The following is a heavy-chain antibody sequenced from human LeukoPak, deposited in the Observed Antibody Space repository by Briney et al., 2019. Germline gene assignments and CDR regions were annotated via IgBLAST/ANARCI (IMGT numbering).Heavy chain of an antibody. D-gene: IGHD3-10*01. Sequence: SVKVSCKASGGTFSSYAIRWVRQAPGQGLAWMGGIIPIFGTANYAQKFQGRVTITADESTSTAYMELSSLRSEDTAVYYCARWRASGGYYYYYYMDVWGKGTTVTVSS. CDR2: IIPIFGTA. V-gene: IGHV1-69*13. J-gene: IGHJ6*03. CDR3: ARWRASGGYYYYYYMDV. CDR1: GGTFSSYA.